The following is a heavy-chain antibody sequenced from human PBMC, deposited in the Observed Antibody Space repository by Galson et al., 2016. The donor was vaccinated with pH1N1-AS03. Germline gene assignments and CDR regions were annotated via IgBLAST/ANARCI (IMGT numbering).Heavy chain of an antibody. CDR2: VYDRVNT. D-gene: IGHD4-17*01. CDR3: ARADGYGDYGIDY. V-gene: IGHV4-59*11. J-gene: IGHJ4*02. Sequence: ETLSLTCTVSGGSISSHYWSWIRQSPGKGLEWIGYVYDRVNTNYNPSLKSRVTISVDTSKNQFSLNLSSVTAADTAVYYCARADGYGDYGIDYWGQGTLVTVSS. CDR1: GGSISSHY.